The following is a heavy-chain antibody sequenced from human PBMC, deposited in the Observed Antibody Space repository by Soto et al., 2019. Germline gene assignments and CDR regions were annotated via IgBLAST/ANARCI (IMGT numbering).Heavy chain of an antibody. CDR2: IYYTGST. V-gene: IGHV4-30-4*01. D-gene: IGHD2-2*01. J-gene: IGHJ4*01. CDR1: GGSISSGDYY. CDR3: ARYQKGPFDY. Sequence: SETLSLTCTVSGGSISSGDYYWSWIRQPPGKGLEWIGYIYYTGSTYYNPSLKSRLTISVDTSKNQFSLKLTSVTAADTAVYFCARYQKGPFDYWGHGNLVTVSS.